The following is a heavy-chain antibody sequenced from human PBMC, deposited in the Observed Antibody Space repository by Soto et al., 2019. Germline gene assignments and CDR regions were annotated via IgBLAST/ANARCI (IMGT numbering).Heavy chain of an antibody. D-gene: IGHD3-10*01. J-gene: IGHJ5*01. CDR3: AKGSLAVTRGTSFDS. V-gene: IGHV3-9*01. CDR1: GFNFGDYA. CDR2: ISWNSGTI. Sequence: EVQLVESGGGLVQPGRSLRLSCAASGFNFGDYAMHWVRQAPGKGLEWVSGISWNSGTIDYADSVKGRFTISRDNAKNSLYMQMNNPRADDTALYYGAKGSLAVTRGTSFDSWGQGTLVTVSS.